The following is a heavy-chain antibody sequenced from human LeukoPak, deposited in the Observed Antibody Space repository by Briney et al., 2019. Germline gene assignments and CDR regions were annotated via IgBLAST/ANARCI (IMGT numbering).Heavy chain of an antibody. CDR1: GFTFSTYA. V-gene: IGHV3-23*01. D-gene: IGHD1-1*01. CDR3: VRGITMPDY. CDR2: ISAGGGSS. J-gene: IGHJ4*02. Sequence: PGGSLRLSCAASGFTFSTYAMSWVRQTPGKGLEWVSGISAGGGSSYYADSVKGRFTISRGDSENTPYLQMSSLRAEDAAVYYCVRGITMPDYWGQGTLVTVSS.